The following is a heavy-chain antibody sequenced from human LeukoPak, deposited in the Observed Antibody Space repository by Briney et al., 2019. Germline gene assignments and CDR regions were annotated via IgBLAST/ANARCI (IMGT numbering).Heavy chain of an antibody. CDR3: ARLIGWATPSNWFDP. Sequence: SESLSLTCAVSGYSISSGYYWGWIRQPPGKGLEWFGSIYHSGSTYYNPSLKSRVTISVDTSKNQFSLKLSSVTAADTAVYYCARLIGWATPSNWFDPWGQGTLVTVSS. D-gene: IGHD5-12*01. CDR1: GYSISSGYY. J-gene: IGHJ5*02. CDR2: IYHSGST. V-gene: IGHV4-38-2*01.